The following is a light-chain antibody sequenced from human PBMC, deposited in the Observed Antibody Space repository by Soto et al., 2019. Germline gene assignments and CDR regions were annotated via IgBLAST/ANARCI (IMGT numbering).Light chain of an antibody. CDR1: QSVSSSY. CDR3: QQYGSSPFT. V-gene: IGKV3-20*01. J-gene: IGKJ3*01. CDR2: GAS. Sequence: EIVLTQSPGTLSLSPGERATLSCRASQSVSSSYLAWYQQKPGQAPRLLIYGASSRATGIPDRFSGSGSGTHFTITISRLEPEDFVVDYCQQYGSSPFTFGPGTKVHI.